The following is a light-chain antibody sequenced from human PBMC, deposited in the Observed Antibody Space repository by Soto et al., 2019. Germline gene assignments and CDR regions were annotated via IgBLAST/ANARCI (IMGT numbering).Light chain of an antibody. CDR2: DAS. CDR1: QSVSSH. V-gene: IGKV3-11*01. Sequence: DIVLTQSPATLSLSPGERAALSCRASQSVSSHLAWYQQKPGPAPRLLIYDASNRATGIPARFSGRGSGTDFTLIISSLDPEDLAVYYCQQRSNWPLTFGGGTKVEIK. J-gene: IGKJ4*01. CDR3: QQRSNWPLT.